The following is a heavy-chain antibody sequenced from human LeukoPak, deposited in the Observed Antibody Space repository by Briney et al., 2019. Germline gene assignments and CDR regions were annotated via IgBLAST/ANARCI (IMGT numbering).Heavy chain of an antibody. CDR2: FDPEDGET. CDR3: ASSSSWPYGMDV. V-gene: IGHV1-24*01. J-gene: IGHJ6*02. CDR1: GYTLTELS. D-gene: IGHD6-13*01. Sequence: GASVKVSCKVSGYTLTELSMHWVRQAPGKGLEWMGGFDPEDGETIYAQKFQGRVTMTEDTSTDTAYMELSSLRSEDTAVYYCASSSSWPYGMDVWGQGTTVTVSS.